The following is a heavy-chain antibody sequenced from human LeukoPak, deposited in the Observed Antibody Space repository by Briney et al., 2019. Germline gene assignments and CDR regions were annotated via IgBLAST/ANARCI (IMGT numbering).Heavy chain of an antibody. Sequence: APVKVSCKASGCTFSSYAISWVRQAPGQGLEWMGRIIPILGIANYAQKFQGRVTITADKSTSTAYMELSSLRSEDTAVYYCARETSSPKWFPDYWGQGTLVTVSS. CDR2: IIPILGIA. J-gene: IGHJ4*02. CDR3: ARETSSPKWFPDY. V-gene: IGHV1-69*04. CDR1: GCTFSSYA. D-gene: IGHD3-22*01.